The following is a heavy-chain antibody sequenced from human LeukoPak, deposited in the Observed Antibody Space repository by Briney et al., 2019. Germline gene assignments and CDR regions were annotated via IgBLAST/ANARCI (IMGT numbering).Heavy chain of an antibody. CDR3: AVEQWLAKGGSD. J-gene: IGHJ4*02. Sequence: GGSLRLSCAASGFTFNSYWMTWVRQAPGKGLEWVANINHDGSEKYYVDSVKGRFTISRDNAKNSLYMQMNSLRAEDTAAYYCAVEQWLAKGGSDWGQGTLVTVSS. CDR2: INHDGSEK. D-gene: IGHD6-19*01. CDR1: GFTFNSYW. V-gene: IGHV3-7*01.